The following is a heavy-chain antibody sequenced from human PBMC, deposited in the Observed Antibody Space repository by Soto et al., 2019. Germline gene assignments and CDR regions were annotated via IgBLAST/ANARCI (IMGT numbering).Heavy chain of an antibody. CDR2: ISANNGIT. CDR1: GGTFSSYT. Sequence: GASVKVSCKASGGTFSSYTISWVRQAPGQGLERMGWISANNGITNYAQKIQGRVTMTTDKSTSTAYMELRSLRSDVTAVYYCASGYYDSSGNYGMDVWGQGTTVTVSS. D-gene: IGHD3-22*01. CDR3: ASGYYDSSGNYGMDV. V-gene: IGHV1-18*01. J-gene: IGHJ6*02.